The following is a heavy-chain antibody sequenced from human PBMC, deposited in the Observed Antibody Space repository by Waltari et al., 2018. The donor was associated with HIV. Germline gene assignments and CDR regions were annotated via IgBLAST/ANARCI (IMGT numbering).Heavy chain of an antibody. D-gene: IGHD3-10*01. CDR1: GFTFSSYD. Sequence: EVQLMESGGGLEQPGGALRLSCAASGFTFSSYDIHWVRQVTGKGPEWVSAICTTSDTYYADSVECRFTISRENAKSSCYLQMNSLRAGDTAVYYCAREVTYYYGSVRRYGFDVWGQGTTVTVSS. CDR3: AREVTYYYGSVRRYGFDV. CDR2: ICTTSDT. J-gene: IGHJ6*02. V-gene: IGHV3-13*04.